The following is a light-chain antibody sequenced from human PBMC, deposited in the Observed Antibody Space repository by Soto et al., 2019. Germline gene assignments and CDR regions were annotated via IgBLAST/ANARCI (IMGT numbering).Light chain of an antibody. CDR3: QQYGTSPWT. V-gene: IGKV3-20*01. CDR1: QSIGSNH. J-gene: IGKJ1*01. CDR2: GAS. Sequence: EIVLTQSPGTLSLSPGERATLSCRAGQSIGSNHLAWYQQEPGQAPRLLIYGASSRATGIPDRFSGSGSGTAFTLTISRLEPEDFAVYYCQQYGTSPWTFGQGTKVEIK.